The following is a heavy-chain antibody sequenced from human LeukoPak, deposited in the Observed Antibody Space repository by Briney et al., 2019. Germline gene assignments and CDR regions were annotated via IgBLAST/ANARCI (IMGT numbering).Heavy chain of an antibody. V-gene: IGHV3-33*08. D-gene: IGHD3-9*01. J-gene: IGHJ5*02. Sequence: GRSLRLSCAASGFTFSSYAMHWVRQAPGKGLEWVAVIWYDGSNKYYADSVKGRFTISRDNSKNTLYLQMNSLRAEDTAVYYCARGSPLMYYDILTGTSEYNWFDPWGQGTLVTVSS. CDR1: GFTFSSYA. CDR2: IWYDGSNK. CDR3: ARGSPLMYYDILTGTSEYNWFDP.